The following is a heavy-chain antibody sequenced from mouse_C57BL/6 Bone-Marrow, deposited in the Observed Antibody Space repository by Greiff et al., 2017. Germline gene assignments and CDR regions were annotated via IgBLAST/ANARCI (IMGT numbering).Heavy chain of an antibody. CDR3: ARGCGYDPFDY. CDR2: INPGSGGT. V-gene: IGHV1-54*01. Sequence: QVQLQQSGAELVRPGTSVKVSCKASGYAFTNYLIEWVKQRPGQGLEWIGVINPGSGGTNYNEKFKGKATLTADKSSSTAYMQLSSLTSEDSAVYFCARGCGYDPFDYWGQGTTLTVSS. D-gene: IGHD2-2*01. CDR1: GYAFTNYL. J-gene: IGHJ2*01.